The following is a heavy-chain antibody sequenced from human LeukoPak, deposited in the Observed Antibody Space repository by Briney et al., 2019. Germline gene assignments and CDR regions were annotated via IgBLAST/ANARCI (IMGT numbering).Heavy chain of an antibody. Sequence: GGSLRLSCAASGFTFSSYAMSWVRQAPGKGLEWVSAISGSGGSTYYADSVKGRFTISRDNSKNTLYLRMNSLRAEDTAVYYCAKGKFMWEPLQYYFDYWGQGTLVTVSS. D-gene: IGHD1-26*01. CDR3: AKGKFMWEPLQYYFDY. J-gene: IGHJ4*02. CDR1: GFTFSSYA. CDR2: ISGSGGST. V-gene: IGHV3-23*01.